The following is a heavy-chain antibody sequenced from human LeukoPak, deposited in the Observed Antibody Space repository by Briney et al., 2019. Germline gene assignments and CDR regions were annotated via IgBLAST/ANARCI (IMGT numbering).Heavy chain of an antibody. Sequence: ASVKVSCKASGYTYTTDGISWVRQAPGEGLEWMGWIDTYSGKTNYAQKFQGRVTMTSDTSTSTAYMELRSLRSDDTAVYYCARDRGIAEADSFDPWGQGTLVTVSS. CDR1: GYTYTTDG. J-gene: IGHJ5*02. V-gene: IGHV1-18*01. CDR3: ARDRGIAEADSFDP. CDR2: IDTYSGKT. D-gene: IGHD6-13*01.